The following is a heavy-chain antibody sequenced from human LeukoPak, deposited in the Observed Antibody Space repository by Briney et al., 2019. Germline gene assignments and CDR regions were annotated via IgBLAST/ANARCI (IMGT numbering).Heavy chain of an antibody. CDR1: GFTFSSYA. D-gene: IGHD2-21*02. CDR2: ISGSGGST. Sequence: GGSLRLSCAASGFTFSSYAMSWVRQAPGKGLEWVSAISGSGGSTYYADSVKGRFTISRDNSENTLYLQMNSLRAEDTAVYYCAKGGVVVTASPARHWGQGTLVTVSS. J-gene: IGHJ1*01. CDR3: AKGGVVVTASPARH. V-gene: IGHV3-23*01.